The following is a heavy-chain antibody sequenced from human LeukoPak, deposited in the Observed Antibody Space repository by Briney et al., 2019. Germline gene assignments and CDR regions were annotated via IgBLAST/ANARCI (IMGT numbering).Heavy chain of an antibody. CDR3: ATDHSMANTAWWFDP. V-gene: IGHV1-8*02. CDR2: MNPNSGNT. J-gene: IGHJ5*02. Sequence: ASVKVSCKASGYTFTGYYMHWVRQATGQGLEWMGWMNPNSGNTGYAQKFQGRITMGRDTSTSTVYMELSSLRSEDTAFYYCATDHSMANTAWWFDPWGQGTLVTVSS. D-gene: IGHD5-24*01. CDR1: GYTFTGYY.